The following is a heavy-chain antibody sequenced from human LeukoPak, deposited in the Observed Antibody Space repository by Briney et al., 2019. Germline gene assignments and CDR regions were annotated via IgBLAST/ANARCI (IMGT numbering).Heavy chain of an antibody. J-gene: IGHJ4*02. CDR1: GGSISSYY. CDR3: ARGPNRYYFDY. Sequence: SETLSLICTVSGGSISSYYWSWIRQPPGKGLEWTGYIYYSGRTNYNPSLKSRVTISVDTSKNQFSLKLSSVAAADTAVYYCARGPNRYYFDYWGQGTLVTVSS. V-gene: IGHV4-59*01. CDR2: IYYSGRT. D-gene: IGHD2/OR15-2a*01.